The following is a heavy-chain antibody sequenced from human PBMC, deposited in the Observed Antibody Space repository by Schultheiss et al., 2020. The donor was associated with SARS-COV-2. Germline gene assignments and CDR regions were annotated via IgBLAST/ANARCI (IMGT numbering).Heavy chain of an antibody. V-gene: IGHV1-18*01. CDR2: ISAYNGNT. Sequence: ASVKVSCKASGYTFTSYGISWVRQAPGQGLEWMGWISAYNGNTNYAQKLQGRVTMTTDTSTSTAYMELRSLRSDDTAVYYCARGRNIVVVPAAHPYGMDVWGQGTTVTVSS. CDR3: ARGRNIVVVPAAHPYGMDV. J-gene: IGHJ6*02. CDR1: GYTFTSYG. D-gene: IGHD2-2*01.